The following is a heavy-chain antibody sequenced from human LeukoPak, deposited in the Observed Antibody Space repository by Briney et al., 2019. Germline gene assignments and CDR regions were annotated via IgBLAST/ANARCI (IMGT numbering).Heavy chain of an antibody. D-gene: IGHD6-13*01. CDR1: GFTFSSYR. CDR2: ISKESSYI. J-gene: IGHJ3*02. Sequence: GGSLRLSCAAFGFTFSSYRMTWVRQAPGMGLEWVSSISKESSYIYYADSVNGRFNIPSINTKNPLYLQMNSLRAEDTAVYYCARDRSSSWFILDAFDIWGQGTKVTVSS. V-gene: IGHV3-21*01. CDR3: ARDRSSSWFILDAFDI.